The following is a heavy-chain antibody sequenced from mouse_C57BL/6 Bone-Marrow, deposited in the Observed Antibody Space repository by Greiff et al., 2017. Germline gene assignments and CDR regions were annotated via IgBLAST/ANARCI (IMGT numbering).Heavy chain of an antibody. CDR2: IDPENGDT. CDR3: TTRYKNY. V-gene: IGHV14-4*01. D-gene: IGHD1-3*01. Sequence: VQLQQSGAELVRPGASVKLSCTASGFNLKDDYMHWVKQRPEQGLEWIGWIDPENGDTEYASKFQGKATITADTSSNTAYLQLSSLTSEDTAVYYCTTRYKNYWGQGTSVTVSS. J-gene: IGHJ4*01. CDR1: GFNLKDDY.